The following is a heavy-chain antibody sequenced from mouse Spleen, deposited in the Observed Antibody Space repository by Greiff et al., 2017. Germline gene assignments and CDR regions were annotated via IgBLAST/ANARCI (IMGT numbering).Heavy chain of an antibody. CDR3: ASLTGTGYFDY. D-gene: IGHD4-1*01. Sequence: VQLKQSGPELVKPGASVKISCKASGYTFTDYYMNWVKQSHGKSLEWIGDINPNNGGTSYNQKFKGKATLTVDKSSSTAYMELRSLTSEDSAVYYCASLTGTGYFDYWGQGTTLTVSS. V-gene: IGHV1-26*01. CDR2: INPNNGGT. CDR1: GYTFTDYY. J-gene: IGHJ2*01.